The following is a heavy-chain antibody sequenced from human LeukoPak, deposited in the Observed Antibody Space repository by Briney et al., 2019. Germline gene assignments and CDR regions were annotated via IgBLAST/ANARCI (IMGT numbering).Heavy chain of an antibody. CDR2: ISWNSGSI. Sequence: GGSLRLSCAASGFTFDDYAMHWVRQAPGKGLEWVSGISWNSGSIGYADSVKGRFTISRDNAKNSLYLQMNSLRAEDTALYYCAKDRIGRYYYYYYGMDVWSQGTTVTVSS. CDR3: AKDRIGRYYYYYYGMDV. CDR1: GFTFDDYA. D-gene: IGHD1-26*01. V-gene: IGHV3-9*01. J-gene: IGHJ6*02.